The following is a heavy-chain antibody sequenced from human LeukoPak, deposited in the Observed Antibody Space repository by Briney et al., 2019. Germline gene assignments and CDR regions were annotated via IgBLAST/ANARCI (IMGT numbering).Heavy chain of an antibody. V-gene: IGHV4-59*01. CDR1: GVSISGYY. CDR3: ARTYSNYYFDY. CDR2: IYYSGST. J-gene: IGHJ4*02. D-gene: IGHD4-11*01. Sequence: SETLSLTCTVSGVSISGYYWSWIRQPPGKGLGWIGYIYYSGSTNDNPSLKGRVTISVDTSKNQFSLNLRSVTAADTAVYYCARTYSNYYFDYWGQGTLVTVSS.